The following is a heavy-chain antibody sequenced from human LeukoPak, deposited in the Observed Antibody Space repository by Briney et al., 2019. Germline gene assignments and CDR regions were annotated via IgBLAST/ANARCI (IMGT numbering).Heavy chain of an antibody. CDR1: GFTLDDYA. CDR3: ARDPPVLRFLEW. D-gene: IGHD3-3*01. CDR2: ISWNSGSI. J-gene: IGHJ4*02. Sequence: GGSLRLSCAASGFTLDDYAMHWVRPAPGEGLEWVSGISWNSGSIGYADSVKGRFTISRDNVKNTLYLQTNSLRDEDTAVYYCARDPPVLRFLEWWGQGTLVTVSS. V-gene: IGHV3-9*01.